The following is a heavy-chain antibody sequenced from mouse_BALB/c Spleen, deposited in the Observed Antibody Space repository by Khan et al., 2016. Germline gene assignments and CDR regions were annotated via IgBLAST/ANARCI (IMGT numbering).Heavy chain of an antibody. CDR1: GYSFTGYT. V-gene: IGHV1-18*01. J-gene: IGHJ4*01. Sequence: VQLQQSGPELVKPGASMKISCMASGYSFTGYTMNWVKQSHGKNLEWIGLINPDNGGISYNQKFKGKVTLTVDKSSSTAYMELLSLTSEDSAVYYCVSGGTIYYDYDGAMDYWGQGTSVTVSS. CDR3: VSGGTIYYDYDGAMDY. CDR2: INPDNGGI. D-gene: IGHD2-4*01.